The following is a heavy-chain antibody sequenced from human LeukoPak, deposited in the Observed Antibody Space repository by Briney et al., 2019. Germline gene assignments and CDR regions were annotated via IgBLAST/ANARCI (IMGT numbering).Heavy chain of an antibody. CDR3: ARELGGYTRLRTYYYYMDV. V-gene: IGHV3-72*01. Sequence: GGSLRLSCAASGFTFSDHYMDWVRQAPGKGLEWVGRTRNKANSYITEYAASVEGRFTISRDNSKNSLYLQMNSLKTEETAEYSCARELGGYTRLRTYYYYMDVWGKGTTVTVSS. D-gene: IGHD5-24*01. CDR1: GFTFSDHY. CDR2: TRNKANSYIT. J-gene: IGHJ6*03.